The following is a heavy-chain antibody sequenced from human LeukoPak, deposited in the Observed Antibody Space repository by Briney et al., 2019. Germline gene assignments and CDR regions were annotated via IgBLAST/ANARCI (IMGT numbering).Heavy chain of an antibody. Sequence: GGSLRLSCAASGFTVSSNYMSWVRQAPGKGLEWVSVIYSGGSTYYADSVKGRFTISRGNSKNTLYLQMNSLRAEDTAVYYCARDLVGSRRPDAFDIWGQGTMVTVSS. CDR1: GFTVSSNY. CDR2: IYSGGST. V-gene: IGHV3-66*01. CDR3: ARDLVGSRRPDAFDI. D-gene: IGHD1-26*01. J-gene: IGHJ3*02.